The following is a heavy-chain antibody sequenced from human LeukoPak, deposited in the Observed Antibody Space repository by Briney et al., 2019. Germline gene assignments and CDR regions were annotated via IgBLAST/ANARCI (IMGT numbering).Heavy chain of an antibody. J-gene: IGHJ4*02. CDR2: ISGSGGRT. V-gene: IGHV3-23*01. CDR3: AKDGGYCSSTSCYTDY. CDR1: GFTFSSYA. D-gene: IGHD2-2*02. Sequence: GGSLRLSCAASGFTFSSYAMSWVRQTPGKGLEWVSAISGSGGRTYYADSVKGRFTISGDNSMNTLSLQMNSLRAEDTAVYYCAKDGGYCSSTSCYTDYWGQGTLVTVSS.